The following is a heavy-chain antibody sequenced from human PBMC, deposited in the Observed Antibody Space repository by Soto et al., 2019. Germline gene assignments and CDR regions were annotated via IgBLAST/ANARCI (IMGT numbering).Heavy chain of an antibody. CDR3: ARHSGYSYGYRLYYYYGMDV. CDR2: IYYSGST. CDR1: GGSISSSSYY. D-gene: IGHD5-18*01. Sequence: PSETLSLTCTVSGGSISSSSYYWGWIRQPPGKGLEWIGSIYYSGSTYYNPSLKSRVTISVDTSKNQFSLKLSSVTAADTAVYYCARHSGYSYGYRLYYYYGMDVWGQGTTVTVSS. J-gene: IGHJ6*02. V-gene: IGHV4-39*01.